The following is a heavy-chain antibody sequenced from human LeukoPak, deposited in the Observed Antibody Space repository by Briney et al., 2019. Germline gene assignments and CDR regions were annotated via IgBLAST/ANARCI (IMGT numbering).Heavy chain of an antibody. CDR3: ARGAPRITMIVVVTRDAFDI. CDR2: ISYDGSNK. CDR1: GFTFSSYA. V-gene: IGHV3-30*04. J-gene: IGHJ3*02. Sequence: GGSLRLSCAASGFTFSSYAMRWVRQAPGKGLEWVAVISYDGSNKYYADSVKGRFTISRDNSKNTLYLQMNSLRAEDTAVYYCARGAPRITMIVVVTRDAFDIWGQGTMVTVSS. D-gene: IGHD3-22*01.